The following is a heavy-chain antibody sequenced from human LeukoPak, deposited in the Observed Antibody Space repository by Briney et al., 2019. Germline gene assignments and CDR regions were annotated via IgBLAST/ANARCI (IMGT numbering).Heavy chain of an antibody. CDR3: ARDSTPNIFGITFPDY. V-gene: IGHV3-33*01. J-gene: IGHJ4*02. D-gene: IGHD3-3*02. Sequence: GGSLRLSCAASGFSFTSFGMHWVRQAPGKGLEWVAVIWSDGNNQYYADSVKGRFTISRDTSKSALYLQMSSLRAEDTAVYYCARDSTPNIFGITFPDYWGQGTLVTVSS. CDR2: IWSDGNNQ. CDR1: GFSFTSFG.